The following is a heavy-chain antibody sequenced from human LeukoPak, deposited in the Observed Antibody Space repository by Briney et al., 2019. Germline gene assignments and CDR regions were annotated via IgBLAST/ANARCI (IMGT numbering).Heavy chain of an antibody. Sequence: GGSLRLSCAASGFSFSSYGIVWVRQAPGKGLEWLAVISFDGSETFYADSVEGRFSISRDYSRNAFLQMNSLRPDDTAVYYCARDRGYTLRGLAVRGRGTTVIVS. CDR2: ISFDGSET. J-gene: IGHJ6*02. D-gene: IGHD2-2*02. CDR1: GFSFSSYG. CDR3: ARDRGYTLRGLAV. V-gene: IGHV3-30*03.